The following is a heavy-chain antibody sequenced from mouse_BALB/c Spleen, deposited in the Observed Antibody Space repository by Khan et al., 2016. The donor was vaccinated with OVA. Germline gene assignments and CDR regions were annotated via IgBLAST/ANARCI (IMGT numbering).Heavy chain of an antibody. Sequence: VQLQQSGAELVKPGASVKLSCSASGFNIKDTYIHWMKQRPEQGLEWIGRIDPPNDDSKYGPKFQATATLTADTSSNTAYLQLNSLTSEDTAVYSCATPCGNPCAFWGQGTLVSVSA. CDR1: GFNIKDTY. D-gene: IGHD2-1*01. J-gene: IGHJ3*01. V-gene: IGHV14-3*02. CDR3: ATPCGNPCAF. CDR2: IDPPNDDS.